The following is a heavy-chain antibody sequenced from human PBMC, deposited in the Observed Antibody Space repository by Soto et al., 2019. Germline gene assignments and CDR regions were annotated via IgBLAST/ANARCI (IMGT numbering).Heavy chain of an antibody. D-gene: IGHD3-22*01. J-gene: IGHJ4*02. CDR3: ARNYYDSSGYHNDY. V-gene: IGHV3-30-3*01. CDR2: ISYDGSNK. CDR1: GFTFSSYA. Sequence: PGGSLRLSCAASGFTFSSYAMHWVRQAPGKGLEWVAVISYDGSNKYYADSVKGRFTISRDNSKNTLYLQMNSLRAEDTAVYYCARNYYDSSGYHNDYWGQGTLVTVS.